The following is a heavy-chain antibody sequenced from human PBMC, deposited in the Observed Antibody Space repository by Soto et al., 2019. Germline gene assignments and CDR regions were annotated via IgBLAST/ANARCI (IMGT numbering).Heavy chain of an antibody. J-gene: IGHJ3*02. CDR1: GYSFITSYH. CDR2: INPTGSMT. Sequence: ASGKVSCKASGYSFITSYHMHWVRQAPGQGLEWMGIINPTGSMTRYSQKFQGRLTMTRDTSTATDYMELSNLTSEDTAVYFCARDTGYDHDAFDIWGQGTRVTVSS. CDR3: ARDTGYDHDAFDI. V-gene: IGHV1-46*01. D-gene: IGHD5-12*01.